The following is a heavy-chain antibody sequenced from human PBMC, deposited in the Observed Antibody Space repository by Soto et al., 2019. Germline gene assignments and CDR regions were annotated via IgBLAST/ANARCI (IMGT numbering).Heavy chain of an antibody. V-gene: IGHV4-34*01. D-gene: IGHD2-15*01. CDR2: INHSGST. Sequence: PSETLSLTCAVYGGSFSGYYWSWIRQPPGKGLEWIGEINHSGSTNYNPSLKSRVTISVDTSKNQFSLKLSSVTAADTAVYYCARAGPRYCRGGSCYGPYMDVWGKGTTVTVSS. CDR1: GGSFSGYY. J-gene: IGHJ6*03. CDR3: ARAGPRYCRGGSCYGPYMDV.